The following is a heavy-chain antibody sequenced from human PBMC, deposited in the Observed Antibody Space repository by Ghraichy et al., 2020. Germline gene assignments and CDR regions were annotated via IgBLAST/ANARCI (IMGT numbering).Heavy chain of an antibody. CDR3: TTRSDCSGGSCYLYYYYGMDV. D-gene: IGHD2-15*01. Sequence: GSLRLSCAASGFTFSNAWMSWVRQAPGKGLEWVGRIKSKTDGGTTDYAAPVKGRFTISRDDSKNTLYLQMNSLKTEDTAVYYCTTRSDCSGGSCYLYYYYGMDVWGQGTTVTVSS. CDR2: IKSKTDGGTT. J-gene: IGHJ6*02. V-gene: IGHV3-15*01. CDR1: GFTFSNAW.